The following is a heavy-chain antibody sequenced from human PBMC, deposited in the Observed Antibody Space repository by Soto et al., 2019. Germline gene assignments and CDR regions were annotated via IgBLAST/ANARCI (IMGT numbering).Heavy chain of an antibody. D-gene: IGHD4-17*01. CDR2: INPNSGGT. CDR1: GYTFTGYY. V-gene: IGHV1-2*04. J-gene: IGHJ4*02. CDR3: ARGGGMTTVTTNYFDY. Sequence: QVQLVQSGAEVQKPGASVKVSCKASGYTFTGYYMHWVRQAPGQGLEWMGWINPNSGGTNYAQKFQGWVTMTRDTSISTAYMELSRLRSDDTAVYYCARGGGMTTVTTNYFDYWGQGTLVTVSS.